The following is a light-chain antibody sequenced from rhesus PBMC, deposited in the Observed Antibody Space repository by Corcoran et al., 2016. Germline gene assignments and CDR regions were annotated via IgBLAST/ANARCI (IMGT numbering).Light chain of an antibody. V-gene: IGLV2-11*01. J-gene: IGLJ1*01. CDR1: SSDIGSYNY. CDR3: SSLEASDTYV. Sequence: QSAPIQSPSVSGSLGQSVTISCTGTSSDIGSYNYVSWYRQQPGTTTKLLIYKVYMRGSGVSDRFSGSKYGNTASLTISGLQPEDEADYYCSSLEASDTYVFGTGTRLTVL. CDR2: KVY.